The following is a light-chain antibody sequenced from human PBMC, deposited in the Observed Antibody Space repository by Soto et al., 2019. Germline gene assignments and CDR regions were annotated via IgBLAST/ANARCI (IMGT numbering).Light chain of an antibody. Sequence: VLTQSPATLSLSPGERATLSCRGSQIIRTSLAWYQQKSGKPPRLVIYDSTLRANGVPDRFGGSRSGTEFTLTINSLEPEDFAVYYCQQRNVWPPITFGQGTRLEI. CDR3: QQRNVWPPIT. CDR1: QIIRTS. CDR2: DST. V-gene: IGKV3-11*01. J-gene: IGKJ5*01.